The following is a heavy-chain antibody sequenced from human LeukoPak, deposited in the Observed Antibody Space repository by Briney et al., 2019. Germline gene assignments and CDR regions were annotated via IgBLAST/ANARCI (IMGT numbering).Heavy chain of an antibody. J-gene: IGHJ4*02. V-gene: IGHV1-8*03. CDR2: MNPNSGNT. D-gene: IGHD3-10*01. Sequence: SVKVSCKTSGYTFTNYDINWVRQATGQGLEWMGWMNPNSGNTGYAQKFQGRVTITRDTSISTAYMELSSLRSEDTAVYYCARDGDYYGSGNFDYWGQGTLVIVSS. CDR3: ARDGDYYGSGNFDY. CDR1: GYTFTNYD.